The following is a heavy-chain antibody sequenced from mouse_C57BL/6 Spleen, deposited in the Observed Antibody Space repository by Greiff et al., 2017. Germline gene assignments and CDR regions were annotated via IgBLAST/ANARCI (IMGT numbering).Heavy chain of an antibody. D-gene: IGHD1-1*01. CDR3: TNGRYCYGHYFDY. V-gene: IGHV1-15*01. CDR1: GYTFTDYE. CDR2: IDPETGGT. Sequence: VQLQQSGAELVRPGASVTLSCKASGYTFTDYEMHWVKQTPVHGLEWIGAIDPETGGTAYNQKFKGKAILTADTSSSTAYMELRRLTSYDTAVYDCTNGRYCYGHYFDYWGQGTTLTVSS. J-gene: IGHJ2*01.